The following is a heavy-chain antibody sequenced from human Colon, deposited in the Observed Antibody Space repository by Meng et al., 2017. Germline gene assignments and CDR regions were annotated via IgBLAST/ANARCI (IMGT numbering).Heavy chain of an antibody. CDR3: LVTIRLDY. V-gene: IGHV3-48*03. J-gene: IGHJ4*02. D-gene: IGHD3-16*02. CDR2: ISSSGSTI. CDR1: GFTFSSYE. Sequence: GESLKISCASSGFTFSSYEMNWVRPAPGKGLGWVSYISSSGSTIYYADSVKGRFTISSDNAKNALYLQMNSLSAEDTAVYYCLVTIRLDYWGQGTLVTVSS.